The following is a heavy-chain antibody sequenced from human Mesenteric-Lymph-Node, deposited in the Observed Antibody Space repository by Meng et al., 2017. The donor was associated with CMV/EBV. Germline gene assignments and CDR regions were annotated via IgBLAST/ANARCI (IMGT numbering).Heavy chain of an antibody. V-gene: IGHV3-30*02. CDR2: IQYDGDNK. CDR1: GFIFSSSG. D-gene: IGHD2-15*01. Sequence: GESLKISCAASGFIFSSSGMHWVRQAPAKGLEWVAFIQYDGDNKYYVDSVKGRFTISKDNSKNTLYLQMNSLRAEDTAVYYCARDQRMLVRTYYYYYGMDVWGQGTTVTVSS. J-gene: IGHJ6*02. CDR3: ARDQRMLVRTYYYYYGMDV.